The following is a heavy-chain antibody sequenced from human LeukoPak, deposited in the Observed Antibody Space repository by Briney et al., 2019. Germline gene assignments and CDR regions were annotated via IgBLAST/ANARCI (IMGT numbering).Heavy chain of an antibody. D-gene: IGHD5-12*01. J-gene: IGHJ4*02. Sequence: SETLSLTWTVSGGSISSSSYYWGWIRQPPGKGLEWIGEINHSGSTNYNPSLGSRVTMSVDTSKNQISLKVSSVTAADTAVYYCARVRSAYEWKYFFDYWGQGTLVTVSS. CDR2: INHSGST. CDR1: GGSISSSSYY. CDR3: ARVRSAYEWKYFFDY. V-gene: IGHV4-39*07.